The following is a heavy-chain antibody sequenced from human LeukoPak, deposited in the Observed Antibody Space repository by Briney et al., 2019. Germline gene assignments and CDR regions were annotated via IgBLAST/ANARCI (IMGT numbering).Heavy chain of an antibody. CDR2: IRSKAYDEPT. D-gene: IGHD6-13*01. CDR1: GFTFGDYA. CDR3: TRDSRIAAVYYFEY. V-gene: IGHV3-49*03. Sequence: GGSLRLSCTASGFTFGDYAMSWFRQAPGKGLEWVGFIRSKAYDEPTQYAASVKGRFSISRDDSKSIAYLHMNSLKTEDSAVYYCTRDSRIAAVYYFEYWGQGTLVTVSS. J-gene: IGHJ4*02.